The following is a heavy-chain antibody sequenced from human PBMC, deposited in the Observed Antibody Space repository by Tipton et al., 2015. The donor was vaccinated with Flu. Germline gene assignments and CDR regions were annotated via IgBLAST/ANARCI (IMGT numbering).Heavy chain of an antibody. CDR3: AREKDSRGSEYFQQ. CDR1: GGSINSRSYY. CDR2: IYNSGST. D-gene: IGHD6-19*01. J-gene: IGHJ1*01. V-gene: IGHV4-39*07. Sequence: TLSLTCTVSGGSINSRSYYWGWIRQPPGKGLEWIGNIYNSGSTYYNPSLKSRVSFSIDTSKNQFSLRLSSVTAADMAVYYCAREKDSRGSEYFQQWGQGNLVIVSS.